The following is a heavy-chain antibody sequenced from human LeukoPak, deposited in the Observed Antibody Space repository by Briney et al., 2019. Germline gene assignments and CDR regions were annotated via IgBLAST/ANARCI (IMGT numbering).Heavy chain of an antibody. V-gene: IGHV4-61*02. J-gene: IGHJ4*02. CDR3: AREQYDFWSGYSMGYFDY. CDR1: GGSISSDSYY. CDR2: IYTSGST. D-gene: IGHD3-3*01. Sequence: PSQTLSLTCTVSGGSISSDSYYWSWIRQPAGKGLEWIGRIYTSGSTNYNPSLKSRVTISVDTSKNQFSLKLSSVTAADTAVYYCAREQYDFWSGYSMGYFDYWGQGTLVTVSS.